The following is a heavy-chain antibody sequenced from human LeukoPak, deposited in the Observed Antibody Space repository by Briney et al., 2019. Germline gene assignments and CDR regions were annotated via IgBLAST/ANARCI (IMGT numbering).Heavy chain of an antibody. V-gene: IGHV1-69*06. J-gene: IGHJ4*02. CDR3: ARVNLGRYCGGGSCSYSFDY. CDR1: GGTFSSYA. Sequence: SVKVSCKASGGTFSSYAISWVRQAPGQGLEWMGGIIPIFGTANYAQKFQGRVTITADKSTSTAYMELSSLRSEDTAVYYCARVNLGRYCGGGSCSYSFDYWGQGTLVPVSS. CDR2: IIPIFGTA. D-gene: IGHD2-15*01.